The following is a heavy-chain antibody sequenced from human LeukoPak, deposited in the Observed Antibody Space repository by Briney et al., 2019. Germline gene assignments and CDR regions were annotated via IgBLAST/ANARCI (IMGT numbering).Heavy chain of an antibody. CDR3: ASLYDFWSGYPEFQH. Sequence: ASVKVSCKASGYTFTGYYMHWVRQAPGQGLERMGWINPNSGGTNYAQKFQGRVTMTRDTSISTAYMELSRLRSDDTAVYYCASLYDFWSGYPEFQHWGQGTLVTVSS. D-gene: IGHD3-3*01. V-gene: IGHV1-2*02. CDR2: INPNSGGT. J-gene: IGHJ1*01. CDR1: GYTFTGYY.